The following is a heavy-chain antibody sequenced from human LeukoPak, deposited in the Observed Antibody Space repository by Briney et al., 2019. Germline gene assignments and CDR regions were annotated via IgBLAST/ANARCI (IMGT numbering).Heavy chain of an antibody. CDR3: ARDLNDYGDYEFDP. V-gene: IGHV1-18*01. D-gene: IGHD4-17*01. CDR1: GYTFTSYG. J-gene: IGHJ5*02. Sequence: ASVKVSCKASGYTFTSYGISWVRQAPGQGLEWMGWISAYNGNTNYAQKLQGRVTMTTDTSTSTAYMELRSLRSDDTAVYYCARDLNDYGDYEFDPWGQGTLVTVSS. CDR2: ISAYNGNT.